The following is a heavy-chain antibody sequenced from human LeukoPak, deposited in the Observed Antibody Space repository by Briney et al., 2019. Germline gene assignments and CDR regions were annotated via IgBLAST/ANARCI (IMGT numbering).Heavy chain of an antibody. J-gene: IGHJ4*02. D-gene: IGHD1-26*01. CDR2: MYYRGST. CDR1: GGSISSSSHY. V-gene: IGHV4-39*07. CDR3: ATTTIRLGY. Sequence: SETLSLTCTVSGGSISSSSHYWGWIRQPPGKGLEWIGSMYYRGSTYHNPSLKSRVTISVGTSKNQFSLKLSSVTAADTAVYYCATTTIRLGYWGQGTLVTVSS.